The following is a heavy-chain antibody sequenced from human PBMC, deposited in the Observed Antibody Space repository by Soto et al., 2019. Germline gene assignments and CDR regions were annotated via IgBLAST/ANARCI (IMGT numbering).Heavy chain of an antibody. CDR2: IWYDGSNK. CDR3: ARDRIMITFGGVKNDAFDI. Sequence: GGSLRLSCAASGFTFSSYGMHWVRQAPGKGLEWVAVIWYDGSNKYYADSVKGRFTISRDNSKNTLYLQMNSLRAEDTAVYYCARDRIMITFGGVKNDAFDIWGQGTMVTVSS. D-gene: IGHD3-16*01. V-gene: IGHV3-33*01. J-gene: IGHJ3*02. CDR1: GFTFSSYG.